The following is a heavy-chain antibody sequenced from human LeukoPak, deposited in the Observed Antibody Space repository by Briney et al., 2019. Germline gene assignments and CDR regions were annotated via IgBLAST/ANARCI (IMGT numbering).Heavy chain of an antibody. V-gene: IGHV4-39*07. Sequence: SETLSLTCTVSGGSISSSSYYWGWIRQPPGKGLEWIGNLYYSGSTYYSPSLKSRVTISVDTSKNQFSLKLSSVTAADTAVYYCARDLTAARPGYWFDPWGQGTLVTVSS. J-gene: IGHJ5*02. CDR1: GGSISSSSYY. D-gene: IGHD6-6*01. CDR3: ARDLTAARPGYWFDP. CDR2: LYYSGST.